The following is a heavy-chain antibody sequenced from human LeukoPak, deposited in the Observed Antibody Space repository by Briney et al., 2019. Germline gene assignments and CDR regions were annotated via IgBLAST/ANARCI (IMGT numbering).Heavy chain of an antibody. V-gene: IGHV3-53*01. Sequence: EAGGSLRLSCAASGFDVSSHHMVWVRQAPGKGLEWVSVTYTRGNSYYTDSVKGRFIISRDTSKNTMDLQTNSLRPEDSALYFCARGGRGSAAVVAPRSFDIWGQGTTVTVSS. J-gene: IGHJ3*02. CDR2: TYTRGNS. D-gene: IGHD3-22*01. CDR1: GFDVSSHH. CDR3: ARGGRGSAAVVAPRSFDI.